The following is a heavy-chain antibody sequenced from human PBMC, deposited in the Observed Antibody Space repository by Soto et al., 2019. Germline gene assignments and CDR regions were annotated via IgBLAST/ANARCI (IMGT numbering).Heavy chain of an antibody. V-gene: IGHV4-34*01. D-gene: IGHD1-26*01. J-gene: IGHJ6*03. CDR2: INHSGST. CDR1: GGSFSGYY. Sequence: SETLSLTCAFYGGSFSGYYWSLIRQPPGKGLEWIGEINHSGSTNYNPSLKSRVTISVDTSKNQFSLKLSSVTAADTAVYYCAREAHGRYYYYMDVWGKGTTVTVSS. CDR3: AREAHGRYYYYMDV.